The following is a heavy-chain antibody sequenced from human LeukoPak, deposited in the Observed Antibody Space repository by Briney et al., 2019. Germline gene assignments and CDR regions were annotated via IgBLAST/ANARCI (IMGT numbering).Heavy chain of an antibody. CDR2: ISGSGGST. CDR3: AKGLTGTSGPHYYMDV. J-gene: IGHJ6*03. D-gene: IGHD1-20*01. Sequence: GGSLRLSCAASGFTFSSYSMNWVRQAPGKGLEWVSAISGSGGSTYYADSVKGRFTISRDNSKNTPYLQMNSLRAEDTAVYYCAKGLTGTSGPHYYMDVWGKGTTVTVSS. CDR1: GFTFSSYS. V-gene: IGHV3-23*01.